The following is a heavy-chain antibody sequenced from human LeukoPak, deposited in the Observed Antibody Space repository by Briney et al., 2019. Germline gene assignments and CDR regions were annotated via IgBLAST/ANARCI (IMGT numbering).Heavy chain of an antibody. V-gene: IGHV3-11*01. D-gene: IGHD5-18*01. CDR3: ARHDTAMATDYGMDV. J-gene: IGHJ6*02. Sequence: GGSLRLSCAASGFTFSDYYMSWIRQAPGKGLEWVSYISSRGSTIYYADSVKGRFTISRDNAKNSLYLQMNSLRAEDTAVYYCARHDTAMATDYGMDVWGQGTLVTVSS. CDR1: GFTFSDYY. CDR2: ISSRGSTI.